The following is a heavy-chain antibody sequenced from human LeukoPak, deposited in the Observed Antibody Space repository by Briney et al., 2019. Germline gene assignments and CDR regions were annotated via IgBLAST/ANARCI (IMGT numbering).Heavy chain of an antibody. J-gene: IGHJ4*02. CDR3: ALIAVAEGFDY. D-gene: IGHD6-19*01. CDR2: ISYDGSNK. CDR1: GFTFSSYG. V-gene: IGHV3-30*03. Sequence: PGGSLRLSCAASGFTFSSYGMHWVRQAPGKGLEWVAVISYDGSNKYYADPVKGRFTISRDNSKNTLYLQMNSLRAEDTAVYYCALIAVAEGFDYWGQGTLVTVSS.